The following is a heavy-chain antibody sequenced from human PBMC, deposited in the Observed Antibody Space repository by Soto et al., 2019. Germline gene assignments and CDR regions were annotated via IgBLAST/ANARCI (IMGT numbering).Heavy chain of an antibody. CDR3: AKNRRAGGNSAFYFDF. D-gene: IGHD3-16*01. J-gene: IGHJ4*02. CDR2: ISATGGGT. V-gene: IGHV3-23*01. CDR1: VFKFSNYA. Sequence: GWSLRLSCASSVFKFSNYAMSWGRHAPGKGLEWVSLISATGGGTYYADSVKGRFTISRDNSHNTLYLQVHSLTAEATAVYYCAKNRRAGGNSAFYFDFWGQGAKVTVSS.